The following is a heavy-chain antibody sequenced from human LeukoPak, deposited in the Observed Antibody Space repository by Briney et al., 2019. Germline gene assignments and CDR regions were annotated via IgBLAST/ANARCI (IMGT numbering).Heavy chain of an antibody. D-gene: IGHD2-2*01. CDR2: IYPGDSDT. CDR3: ARTGYCSSTGCYPADV. V-gene: IGHV5-51*01. J-gene: IGHJ6*02. CDR1: GYSFTNYW. Sequence: GESLKISCKASGYSFTNYWIGWVRQMPGKGLEWMGIIYPGDSDTRYSPSFQGQVTISADKPISTAYLQWSSLKASDTAMYYCARTGYCSSTGCYPADVWGQGTTVTVSS.